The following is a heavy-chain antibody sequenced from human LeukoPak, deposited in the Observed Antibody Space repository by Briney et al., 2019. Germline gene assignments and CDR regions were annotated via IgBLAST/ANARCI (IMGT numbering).Heavy chain of an antibody. J-gene: IGHJ3*02. CDR3: ALDGAFDI. D-gene: IGHD3-9*01. V-gene: IGHV4-30-2*01. CDR2: IYHSGST. Sequence: SETLSLTCTVSGGSISSGGYYWSWIRQPPGKGLEWIGYIYHSGSTYHNPSLKSRVTISVDRSKNQFSLKLSSVTAADTAVYYCALDGAFDIWGQGTMVTVSS. CDR1: GGSISSGGYY.